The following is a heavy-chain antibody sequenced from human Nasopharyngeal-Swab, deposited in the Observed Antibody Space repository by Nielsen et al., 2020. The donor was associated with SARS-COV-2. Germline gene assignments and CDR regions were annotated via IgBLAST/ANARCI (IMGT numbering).Heavy chain of an antibody. CDR3: AKGIAAAGSRSLDY. D-gene: IGHD6-13*01. CDR2: ISWNSVSI. V-gene: IGHV3-9*01. J-gene: IGHJ4*02. Sequence: LKISCAASGFTFDDYGMYWVRQAPGKGLEWVAGISWNSVSIGYADSVKGRFTISRDNAKNAVYLQMNSLRAEDTAFYYCAKGIAAAGSRSLDYWGQGTLVTVSS. CDR1: GFTFDDYG.